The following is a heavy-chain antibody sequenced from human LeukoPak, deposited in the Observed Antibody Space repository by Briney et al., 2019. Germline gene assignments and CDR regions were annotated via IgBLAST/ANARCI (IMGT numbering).Heavy chain of an antibody. CDR3: ARSRYDFWSGYYTFDY. D-gene: IGHD3-3*01. CDR1: EFTFSSYN. V-gene: IGHV3-21*01. CDR2: ISSSSSYI. J-gene: IGHJ4*02. Sequence: GVSLRLSCAASEFTFSSYNMNWVRQAPGKGLEWVSSISSSSSYIYYADSVKGRFTISRDDAKNSLYLQMNSLRAEDTAVYYCARSRYDFWSGYYTFDYWGQGTLVTVSS.